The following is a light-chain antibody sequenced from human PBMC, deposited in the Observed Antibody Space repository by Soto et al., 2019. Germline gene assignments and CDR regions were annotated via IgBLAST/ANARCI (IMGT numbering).Light chain of an antibody. V-gene: IGLV2-11*01. CDR2: DVT. J-gene: IGLJ1*01. Sequence: QSVLTQPRSVSGSPGQSVTISCTGTSSDVGGYNCVSWYQQHPGKAPQLMIYDVTQRPSGVPDRFSGSKSGNTASLTISGLQAEDEPDSYCCSHSASYTFVFGTGTKVTV. CDR1: SSDVGGYNC. CDR3: CSHSASYTFV.